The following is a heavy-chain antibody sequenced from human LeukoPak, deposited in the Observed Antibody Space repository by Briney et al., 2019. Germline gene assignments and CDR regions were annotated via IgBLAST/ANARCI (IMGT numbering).Heavy chain of an antibody. V-gene: IGHV3-33*01. CDR3: ARDPGVRWLVGFDY. CDR1: GFTFSSYG. CDR2: VWYDGTNK. J-gene: IGHJ4*02. D-gene: IGHD6-19*01. Sequence: PGGSLRLSCAASGFTFSSYGMHWVRQAPGKGLEWVADVWYDGTNKYYADSVKGRFTISRDNSKNTLYLQMNSLRAEDTAVCYCARDPGVRWLVGFDYWGQGTLVTVSS.